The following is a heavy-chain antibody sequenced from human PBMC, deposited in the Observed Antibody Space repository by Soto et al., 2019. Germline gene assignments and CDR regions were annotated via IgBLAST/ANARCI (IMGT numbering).Heavy chain of an antibody. V-gene: IGHV1-18*01. CDR2: ISGYDGNT. CDR1: GYTFSSYR. J-gene: IGHJ5*02. Sequence: QVQLVQSGAEVKKPGASVKVSCKASGYTFSSYRISWVRQAPGQGLEWMGRISGYDGNTQQAPDPLGRATMTIDAAARTASMEVRSRTSDDTAVYYCARSSGFYDHWGQGTLVTVSS. D-gene: IGHD3-22*01. CDR3: ARSSGFYDH.